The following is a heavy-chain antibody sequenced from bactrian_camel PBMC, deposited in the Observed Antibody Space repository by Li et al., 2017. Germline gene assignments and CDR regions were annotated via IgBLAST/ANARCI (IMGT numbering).Heavy chain of an antibody. CDR2: INRAGDIS. J-gene: IGHJ4*01. CDR1: GFQFSTYW. Sequence: QLVESGGGLVRPGGSLRLACVASGFQFSTYWMFWVRQGPGKGLEWVADINRAGDISYYADSVKDRFSVSRDNDKNIVYLQMNSLTSEGTAMYYCLRNPESGGPLGQGTQVTVS. D-gene: IGHD3*01. V-gene: IGHV3S25*01.